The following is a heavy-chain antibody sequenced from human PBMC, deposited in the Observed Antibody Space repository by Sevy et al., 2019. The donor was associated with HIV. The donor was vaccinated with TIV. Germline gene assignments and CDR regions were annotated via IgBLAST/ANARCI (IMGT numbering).Heavy chain of an antibody. J-gene: IGHJ3*02. Sequence: GGSLRLSCAASGFTFSSYAMSWVRQAPGKGLEWVSAISGSGGSTYYADSVKGRFTISRDNSKNTLYLQMNSLGAEDTAVYYCAKKLVPTTVTTETDAFDIWGQGTMVTVSS. CDR3: AKKLVPTTVTTETDAFDI. V-gene: IGHV3-23*01. CDR1: GFTFSSYA. CDR2: ISGSGGST. D-gene: IGHD4-17*01.